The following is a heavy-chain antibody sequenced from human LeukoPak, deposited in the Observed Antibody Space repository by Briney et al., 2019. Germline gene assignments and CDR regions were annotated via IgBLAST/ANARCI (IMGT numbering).Heavy chain of an antibody. J-gene: IGHJ4*02. Sequence: PGGSLRLSCTASGFTFGDYAMSWVRQAPGKGLEWVGFIRSKAYGGTTEYAASVKGRFTISRDDSKSIAYLQMNGLKTEDTAVYYCTRWDSAWYDYWGQGTLVTVSS. CDR2: IRSKAYGGTT. D-gene: IGHD6-19*01. V-gene: IGHV3-49*04. CDR3: TRWDSAWYDY. CDR1: GFTFGDYA.